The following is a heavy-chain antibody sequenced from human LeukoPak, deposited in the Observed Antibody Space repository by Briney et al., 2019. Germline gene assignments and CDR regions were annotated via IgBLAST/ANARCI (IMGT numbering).Heavy chain of an antibody. J-gene: IGHJ4*02. Sequence: SETLSLTCTVSGGSISSSSYYWGWIRQPPGKGLEWIGSIYYSGSTYYNPSLKSRVTISVDTSKNQFSLKLSSVTAADTAVYYCARRRGYSGYDRGFDYWGQGTLVTVSS. CDR2: IYYSGST. CDR1: GGSISSSSYY. D-gene: IGHD5-12*01. CDR3: ARRRGYSGYDRGFDY. V-gene: IGHV4-39*01.